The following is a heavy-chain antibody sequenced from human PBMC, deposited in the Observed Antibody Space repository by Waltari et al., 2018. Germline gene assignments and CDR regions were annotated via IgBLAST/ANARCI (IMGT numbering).Heavy chain of an antibody. CDR2: ISTASGNP. V-gene: IGHV7-4-1*02. D-gene: IGHD1-26*01. J-gene: IGHJ4*02. CDR3: ARDRVVGATDWGY. CDR1: GYTFTNFA. Sequence: QVQLVQSGSELKKPGASVKIACKASGYTFTNFAVDCVRQAPGQGLEWMGWISTASGNPTYARDFTGRFVFSLDTSVSTAYLQITSLKAEDTALYFCARDRVVGATDWGYWGQGTLVTVST.